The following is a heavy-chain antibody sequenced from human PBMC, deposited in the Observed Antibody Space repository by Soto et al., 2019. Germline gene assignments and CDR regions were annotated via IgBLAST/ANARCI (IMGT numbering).Heavy chain of an antibody. Sequence: QLQLQESGPGLVKPSETLSLTCTVSGGSISSSSYYWGWIRQPPGKGLEWIGSIYYSGSTYYNPSLKSRVSIYVDRSKNQFSLKLSSVTAEDTAVYYCARLYCSGGSCYKHDGPSGIDYWGQGTLVTVSS. J-gene: IGHJ4*02. CDR2: IYYSGST. V-gene: IGHV4-39*01. CDR1: GGSISSSSYY. CDR3: ARLYCSGGSCYKHDGPSGIDY. D-gene: IGHD2-15*01.